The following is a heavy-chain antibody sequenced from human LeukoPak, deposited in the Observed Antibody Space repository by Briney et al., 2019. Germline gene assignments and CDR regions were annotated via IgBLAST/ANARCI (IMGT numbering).Heavy chain of an antibody. CDR2: IYYSGST. D-gene: IGHD6-13*01. Sequence: LQTLSLTCTVSGGSLSRGGYYWSLIRPPPRKGLEWIGYIYYSGSTYYNPSLKSRVTISVDTSKNQFSLKLSSVTAADTAVYYCARAAAGRKTFDYWGQGTLSPSPQ. CDR1: GGSLSRGGYY. CDR3: ARAAAGRKTFDY. J-gene: IGHJ4*02. V-gene: IGHV4-31*03.